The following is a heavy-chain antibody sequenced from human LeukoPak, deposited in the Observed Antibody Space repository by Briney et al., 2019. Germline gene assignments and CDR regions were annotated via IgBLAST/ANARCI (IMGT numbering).Heavy chain of an antibody. CDR2: IYSGGST. V-gene: IGHV3-53*01. D-gene: IGHD1-7*01. J-gene: IGHJ4*02. CDR1: GFTVSSNY. Sequence: GGSLRLSCAASGFTVSSNYMSWVRQAPGKGLEWVSVIYSGGSTYYADSVKGRFTISRDNSKNTLYLQMNSLRAEDTAVYYCARGGLPGTGTTFAWGYWGQGTLVTVSS. CDR3: ARGGLPGTGTTFAWGY.